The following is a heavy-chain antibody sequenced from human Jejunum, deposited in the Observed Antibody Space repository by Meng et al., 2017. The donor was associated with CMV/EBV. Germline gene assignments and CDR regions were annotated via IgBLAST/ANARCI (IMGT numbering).Heavy chain of an antibody. CDR1: GFIFENYA. D-gene: IGHD4-11*01. V-gene: IGHV3-23*01. CDR2: SSGSGSTS. J-gene: IGHJ4*02. CDR3: AKQGYSNDLDY. Sequence: AASGFIFENYALRWVRQAPGKGLDWVSTSSGSGSTSYYADSVKGRFTVSRDNSKNTLYLQMNSLRVGDTAVYYCAKQGYSNDLDYWGEGTLVTVSS.